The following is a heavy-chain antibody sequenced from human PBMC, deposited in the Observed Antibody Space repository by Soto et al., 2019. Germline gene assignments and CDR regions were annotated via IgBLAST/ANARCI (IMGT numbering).Heavy chain of an antibody. D-gene: IGHD3-3*01. CDR1: GGSISSSHR. V-gene: IGHV4-4*02. J-gene: IGHJ3*01. CDR3: ARVVLTITRGAFDA. CDR2: ISHSGTS. Sequence: QVQLQESGPGLVKPSGTMSITCAVSGGSISSSHRWTWVRQSPGKGLEYIGEISHSGTSNSNPSLKSRVTLPVDKSKNHFSLTLTSLTAADTAVCYCARVVLTITRGAFDAWGQGTLVIVSS.